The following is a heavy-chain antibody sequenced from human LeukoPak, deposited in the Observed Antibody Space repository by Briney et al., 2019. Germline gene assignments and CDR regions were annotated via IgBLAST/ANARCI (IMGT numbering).Heavy chain of an antibody. CDR1: GITFSSYA. V-gene: IGHV3-64*04. J-gene: IGHJ4*02. CDR3: ARGGLEPVDY. CDR2: ISSNGGST. D-gene: IGHD1-1*01. Sequence: GGSLRLSCSASGITFSSYAMHWVRQAPGKGLEYVSAISSNGGSTYYADSVKGRFTISRDNAKNTLYLQMNSLRADDTAVYYCARGGLEPVDYWGQGTLVTVSS.